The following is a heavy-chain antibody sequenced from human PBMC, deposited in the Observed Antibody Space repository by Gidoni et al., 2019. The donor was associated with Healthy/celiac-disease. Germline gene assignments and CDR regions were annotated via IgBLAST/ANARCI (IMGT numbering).Heavy chain of an antibody. D-gene: IGHD6-6*01. CDR1: GFTLRNSW. V-gene: IGHV3-15*07. Sequence: EVHLVVPGGGLVRPGGSVRLSCAASGFTLRNSWLNCLRQAPGQWLEWGVRSKSKTDGGTTDYAAPVKGRFRSSRDDSKNTLYLQMNSRKTEDTAVYYCTTDLLKDYSSSSGFFAVFDYWGQGTLVTVSS. CDR2: SKSKTDGGTT. J-gene: IGHJ4*02. CDR3: TTDLLKDYSSSSGFFAVFDY.